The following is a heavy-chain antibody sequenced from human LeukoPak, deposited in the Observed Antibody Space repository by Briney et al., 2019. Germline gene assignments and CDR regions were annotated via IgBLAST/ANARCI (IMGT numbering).Heavy chain of an antibody. CDR3: ARDFRGGYDFWSGYYTPYYFDY. V-gene: IGHV4-39*07. CDR1: GGSISSSGYY. CDR2: MYYSGST. Sequence: SETLSLTCTVSGGSISSSGYYWGWIRQPPGKGLEWIGSMYYSGSTYYNPSLKSRVTISVDASKNHFSLKLSSVTAADTAVYYCARDFRGGYDFWSGYYTPYYFDYWGQGTLVTVSP. J-gene: IGHJ4*02. D-gene: IGHD3-3*01.